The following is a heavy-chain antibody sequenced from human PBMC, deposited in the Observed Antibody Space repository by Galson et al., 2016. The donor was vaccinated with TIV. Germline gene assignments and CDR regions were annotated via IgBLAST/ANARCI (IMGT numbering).Heavy chain of an antibody. V-gene: IGHV4-34*01. D-gene: IGHD3-3*01. Sequence: SETLSLTCAVYGGSFSGYYWSWIRQPPGKGLEWIGEINHSGSTNYNVSLKSRVTISVDTSKNQFSLKLTSVTAADTAVYYCARDLNYDFWSGYYVHDSYSGMDVWGQGTTVTVSS. CDR2: INHSGST. CDR1: GGSFSGYY. J-gene: IGHJ6*02. CDR3: ARDLNYDFWSGYYVHDSYSGMDV.